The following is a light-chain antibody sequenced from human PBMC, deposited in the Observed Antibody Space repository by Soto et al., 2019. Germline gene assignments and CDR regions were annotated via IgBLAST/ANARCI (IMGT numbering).Light chain of an antibody. Sequence: QLVLTQPPSASGTPGQTVTISCSGSRSNIGTKTVNWYRQFPGTAPKLLIYSTNQRPSGVPDRFSGSKSGTSASLAISGLLSEDEAVYYCAAWDDSLNGLFGTGTKLTVL. V-gene: IGLV1-44*01. CDR2: STN. CDR1: RSNIGTKT. CDR3: AAWDDSLNGL. J-gene: IGLJ1*01.